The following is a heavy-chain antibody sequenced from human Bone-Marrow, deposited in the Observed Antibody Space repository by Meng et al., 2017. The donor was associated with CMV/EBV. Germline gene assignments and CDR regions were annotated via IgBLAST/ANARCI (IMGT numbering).Heavy chain of an antibody. Sequence: ASVKVSCKAFGYTFTDYYLHWVRQAPGQGLEWMGWISPVTYVTNYAQKFQGRVTMTKDTSISTAYMELTGLTFDDTAVYYCARDLYSGSSFSLFDYWGQGTLVTVSS. D-gene: IGHD1-26*01. CDR3: ARDLYSGSSFSLFDY. V-gene: IGHV1-2*02. CDR2: ISPVTYVT. J-gene: IGHJ4*02. CDR1: GYTFTDYY.